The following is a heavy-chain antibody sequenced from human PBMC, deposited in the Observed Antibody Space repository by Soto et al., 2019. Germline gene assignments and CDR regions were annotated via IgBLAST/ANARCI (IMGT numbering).Heavy chain of an antibody. V-gene: IGHV3-48*03. CDR3: ARADSSGYYY. D-gene: IGHD3-22*01. Sequence: EVQLVESGGGLVQPGGSLRLSCAASGFTFSSYEMNWVRQAPGKGLEWVSYISSSGSTIYYADSVKGRFTISRDNAKNSLYLQMNSLRAEDTAVYYCARADSSGYYYWGQGTLVTVSS. J-gene: IGHJ4*02. CDR1: GFTFSSYE. CDR2: ISSSGSTI.